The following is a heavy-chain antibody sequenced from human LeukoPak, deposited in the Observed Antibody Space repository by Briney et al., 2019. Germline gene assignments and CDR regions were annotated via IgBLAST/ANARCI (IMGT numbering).Heavy chain of an antibody. Sequence: GGSLRLSCAASGFTFSSYEMNWVRQAPGKGLEWVSYISSSGSTIYYADSVKGRFTISRDNAKESLYLQMNSLRADDTAAYYCARDGRVTGELDYWGQGTLVTVSS. J-gene: IGHJ4*02. CDR2: ISSSGSTI. D-gene: IGHD7-27*01. CDR1: GFTFSSYE. V-gene: IGHV3-48*03. CDR3: ARDGRVTGELDY.